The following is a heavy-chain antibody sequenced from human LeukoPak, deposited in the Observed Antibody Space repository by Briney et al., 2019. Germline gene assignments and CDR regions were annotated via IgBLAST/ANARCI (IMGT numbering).Heavy chain of an antibody. D-gene: IGHD4-17*01. J-gene: IGHJ4*02. CDR1: GGSISPYY. CDR3: ARHGDYGELLFHY. Sequence: SETLSLTCTVSGGSISPYYWSWIRQPPGKGLEWFGYVYYSGSTNYNPSLKSRVTFSVDTSKNQFSLKLSSVTAADTAVYYCARHGDYGELLFHYWGQGTLVTVSS. V-gene: IGHV4-59*08. CDR2: VYYSGST.